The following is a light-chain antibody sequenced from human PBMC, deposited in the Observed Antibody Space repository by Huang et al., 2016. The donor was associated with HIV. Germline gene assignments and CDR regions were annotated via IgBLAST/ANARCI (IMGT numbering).Light chain of an antibody. CDR2: DAS. CDR3: QQYGSSPLT. V-gene: IGKV3D-20*01. CDR1: QSLSSSY. J-gene: IGKJ4*01. Sequence: EIVLTQSPATLSLSPGERATLSCGASQSLSSSYLAWYQQKPGLAPMLLIYDASNRATGIPDRFSGSGSGTDFTLTISRLEPEDVAVYYCQQYGSSPLTFGGGTKVEIK.